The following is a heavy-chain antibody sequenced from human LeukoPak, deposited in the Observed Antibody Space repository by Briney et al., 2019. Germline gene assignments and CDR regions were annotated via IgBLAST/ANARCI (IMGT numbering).Heavy chain of an antibody. CDR2: ISGSGGST. CDR3: AKDQGYSSSWYFNWFDP. J-gene: IGHJ5*02. V-gene: IGHV3-23*01. Sequence: GGSLRLSCAASGFTFSSYAMSWVRQAPGKGLEWVSAISGSGGSTYYADSVKGRFTISRDNSKNTLYLQMNSLRAKDTAVYYCAKDQGYSSSWYFNWFDPWGQGTLVTVSS. CDR1: GFTFSSYA. D-gene: IGHD6-13*01.